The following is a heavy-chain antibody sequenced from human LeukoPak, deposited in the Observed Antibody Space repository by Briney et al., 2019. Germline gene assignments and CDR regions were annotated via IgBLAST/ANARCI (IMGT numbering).Heavy chain of an antibody. J-gene: IGHJ6*02. CDR2: IRSKTDGGTT. CDR1: GFTFSKAW. V-gene: IGHV3-15*01. D-gene: IGHD2-2*01. CDR3: ARESGAPYCSSTSCQYYYYYGMDV. Sequence: GGSLRLSCAASGFTFSKAWMSWVRQAPGKGLEWVGRIRSKTDGGTTDYAAPVKGRFTISRDDSKSTLCLQMNSLRAEDTAVYYCARESGAPYCSSTSCQYYYYYGMDVWGQGTTVTVSS.